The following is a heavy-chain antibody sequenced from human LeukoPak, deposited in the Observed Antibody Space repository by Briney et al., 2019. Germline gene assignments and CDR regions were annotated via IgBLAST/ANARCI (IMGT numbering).Heavy chain of an antibody. CDR3: ASEGWNGGYFDY. V-gene: IGHV4-59*01. D-gene: IGHD1-1*01. Sequence: PSETLSLTCTVSGGSISNYYWTWIRQPPGKGLEWIGNVYSSGSTNYNPSLKSRVTISVDTSKNQFSLKLSSVTAADTAVYYCASEGWNGGYFDYWGQGTLVTVSS. CDR2: VYSSGST. CDR1: GGSISNYY. J-gene: IGHJ4*02.